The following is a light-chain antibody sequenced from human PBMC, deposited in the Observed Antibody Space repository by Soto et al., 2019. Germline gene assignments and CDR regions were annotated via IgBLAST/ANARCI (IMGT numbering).Light chain of an antibody. CDR2: GAS. CDR1: QDIRYD. CDR3: LQHNTFPYS. V-gene: IGKV1-17*01. Sequence: DIPMTQSPSSLSASVGDRVTITCRASQDIRYDLGWFQQKPGKAPKRLIIGASRLESGVPSRFSACGSGTEFTLTISSLQPDDFASYYCLQHNTFPYSFGPGTRVDLK. J-gene: IGKJ3*01.